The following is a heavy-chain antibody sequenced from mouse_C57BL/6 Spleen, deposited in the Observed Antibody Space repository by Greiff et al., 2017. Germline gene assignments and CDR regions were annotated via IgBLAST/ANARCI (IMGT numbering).Heavy chain of an antibody. V-gene: IGHV5-16*01. CDR1: GFTFRDYY. CDR3: ARVDGYYDGYWYFDV. J-gene: IGHJ1*03. D-gene: IGHD2-3*01. CDR2: ITYDGSST. Sequence: EVKLVESEGGLVQPGSSMKLSCTASGFTFRDYYMAWVRQVPEKGLEWVANITYDGSSTYYLDSLKSRFIISRDNAKNILYLQMSSLKSEDTATYYCARVDGYYDGYWYFDVWGTGTTVTVSS.